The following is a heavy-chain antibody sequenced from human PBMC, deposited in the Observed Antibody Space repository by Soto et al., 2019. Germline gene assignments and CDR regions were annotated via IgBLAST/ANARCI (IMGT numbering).Heavy chain of an antibody. Sequence: PSETLSLTCDVSGGSIDNSHSFWGWVRQPPGKGLEFIGEINHSGSTNYNPSLKSRVTISVDTSKNQFSLKLSSVTAADTAVYYCARGESSGWYLGWFDPWGQGTLVTVSS. J-gene: IGHJ5*02. CDR2: INHSGST. CDR1: GGSIDNSHSF. CDR3: ARGESSGWYLGWFDP. V-gene: IGHV4-34*01. D-gene: IGHD6-19*01.